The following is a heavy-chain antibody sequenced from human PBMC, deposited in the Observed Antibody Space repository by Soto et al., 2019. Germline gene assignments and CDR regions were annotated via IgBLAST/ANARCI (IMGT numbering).Heavy chain of an antibody. CDR1: GYTFTSYG. V-gene: IGHV1-18*01. CDR2: IRAYNCNT. Sequence: QVQLVQSGAEVKKPGASVKVSCKASGYTFTSYGISWVRQAPGQGLEWMGWIRAYNCNTNYPQKLRGRVTMTTDTSRSTVYLELRSRRSDDTAVYSCAREGPPSLNLGQGTLVTVSS. D-gene: IGHD2-2*01. J-gene: IGHJ4*02. CDR3: AREGPPSLN.